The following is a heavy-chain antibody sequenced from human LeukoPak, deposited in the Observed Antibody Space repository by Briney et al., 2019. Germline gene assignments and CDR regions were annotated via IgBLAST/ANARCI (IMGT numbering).Heavy chain of an antibody. J-gene: IGHJ6*02. CDR3: AKSGLYYYGMDV. CDR1: GFTFNSYA. V-gene: IGHV3-23*01. D-gene: IGHD2-8*02. CDR2: ISGSGGST. Sequence: GGSLRLSCAASGFTFNSYAMTWVRQAPGKGLEWVSAISGSGGSTYYADSVKGRFTISRDNSKNTLYLQMNSLRAEDTAVYYCAKSGLYYYGMDVWGQGTTVTVSS.